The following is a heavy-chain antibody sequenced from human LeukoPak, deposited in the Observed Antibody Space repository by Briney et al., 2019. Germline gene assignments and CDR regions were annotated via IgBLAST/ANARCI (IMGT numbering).Heavy chain of an antibody. CDR1: GYTFTTYG. J-gene: IGHJ4*02. D-gene: IGHD1-26*01. CDR3: ARDQPRRGPGNHDY. CDR2: ISTYDGNT. V-gene: IGHV1-18*01. Sequence: ASVMVSCKACGYTFTTYGINWVRQAPGQGPEWMGWISTYDGNTHYAQKFRGRVTMLRDTSTSTAYMELRNLRSDDTAMYYCARDQPRRGPGNHDYWGQGTLVTVSS.